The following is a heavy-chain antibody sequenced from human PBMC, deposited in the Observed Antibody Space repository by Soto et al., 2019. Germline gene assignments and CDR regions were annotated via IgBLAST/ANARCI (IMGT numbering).Heavy chain of an antibody. CDR2: MNPKSGNT. Sequence: ASVKVSCKASGYTFSNYDINWVRQATGQGLEWMGWMNPKSGNTGFAQQFQGRVTMTRNTAISTAYMELSSLRSEDKAVYYCARVWGSIDYWGQGTLVTVSS. CDR1: GYTFSNYD. D-gene: IGHD3-16*01. V-gene: IGHV1-8*01. CDR3: ARVWGSIDY. J-gene: IGHJ4*02.